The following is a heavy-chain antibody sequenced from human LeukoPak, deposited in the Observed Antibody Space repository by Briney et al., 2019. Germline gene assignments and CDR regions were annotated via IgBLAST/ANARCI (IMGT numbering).Heavy chain of an antibody. Sequence: GGSLRLSCAASGFTFNSYTMNWVRQAPGKGLEWVSSITSSSHIYDADSVKGRFTISRDNAKNSLYLQMNSLRAEDTAVYYCAKLDMTTVTIGDYYGMDVWGQGTTVTVSS. CDR2: ITSSSHI. J-gene: IGHJ6*02. D-gene: IGHD4-17*01. V-gene: IGHV3-21*01. CDR1: GFTFNSYT. CDR3: AKLDMTTVTIGDYYGMDV.